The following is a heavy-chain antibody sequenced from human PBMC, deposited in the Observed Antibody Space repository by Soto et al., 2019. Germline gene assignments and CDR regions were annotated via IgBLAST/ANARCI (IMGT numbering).Heavy chain of an antibody. V-gene: IGHV3-48*01. Sequence: GGSLRLSCAASGFTFSSYSMNWVRQAPGKGLGWVSYISSSSSTIYYADSVKGRFTISRDNAKNSLYLQMNSLRAEDTAVYYCARDPPQRSVVVPAAIRLDYWGQGTLVTVSS. CDR1: GFTFSSYS. CDR3: ARDPPQRSVVVPAAIRLDY. D-gene: IGHD2-2*01. CDR2: ISSSSSTI. J-gene: IGHJ4*02.